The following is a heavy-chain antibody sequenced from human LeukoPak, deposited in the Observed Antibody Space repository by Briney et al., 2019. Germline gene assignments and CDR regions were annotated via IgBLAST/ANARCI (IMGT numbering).Heavy chain of an antibody. Sequence: PGGSLRLSCAASGFTFNSYWMTWVRQAPGKGLEWVANINRDGTEKHYVDSVKGRFTISRDNTNNSLFLQVNSLRADDTAVYFCARDSGRFDVFDIWGQGTMVTVSS. D-gene: IGHD3-10*01. V-gene: IGHV3-7*01. CDR2: INRDGTEK. J-gene: IGHJ3*02. CDR1: GFTFNSYW. CDR3: ARDSGRFDVFDI.